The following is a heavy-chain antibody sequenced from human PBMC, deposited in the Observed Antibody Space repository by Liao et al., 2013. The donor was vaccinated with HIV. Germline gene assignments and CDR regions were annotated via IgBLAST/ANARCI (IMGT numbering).Heavy chain of an antibody. J-gene: IGHJ2*01. CDR3: ARVQWXPAPNWYSDL. D-gene: IGHD1-26*01. CDR2: IYTSGST. Sequence: QVQLQESGPGLVKPSQTLSLTCTVSGGSISSGSYYWSWIRQPAGKGLEWIGRIYTSGSTNYNPSLKSRVSISADTSSNHVSLKLTSVTAADTAVYYXARVQWXPAPNWYSDLWGRGTLVIVSS. CDR1: GGSISSGSYY. V-gene: IGHV4-61*02.